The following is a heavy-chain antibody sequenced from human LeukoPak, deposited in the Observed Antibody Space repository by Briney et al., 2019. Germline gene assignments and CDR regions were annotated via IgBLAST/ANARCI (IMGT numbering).Heavy chain of an antibody. Sequence: KPSETLSLTCTVSGGSISSYYWSWIRQPPGKGLEWIGYIYYSGSTNYNPSLKSRVTISVDTSKNQFSLKLSSVTAADTAVYYCARGLGSLVVVAAKAFDIWGQGTMVTVSS. J-gene: IGHJ3*02. CDR2: IYYSGST. CDR1: GGSISSYY. V-gene: IGHV4-59*01. D-gene: IGHD2-15*01. CDR3: ARGLGSLVVVAAKAFDI.